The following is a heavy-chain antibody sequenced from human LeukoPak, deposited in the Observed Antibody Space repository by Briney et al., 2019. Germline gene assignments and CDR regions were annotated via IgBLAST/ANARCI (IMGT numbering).Heavy chain of an antibody. CDR2: IYYSGNT. Sequence: KASETLSLTCTVSGASISSGDYYWSWIRQPPGRGLEWIGYIYYSGNTDYNPSLKSRVTISVDTSKNQFSLKLSSVTAADTAVYYCARLGYSYGYVLDYWGQGTLVTVSS. CDR1: GASISSGDYY. CDR3: ARLGYSYGYVLDY. J-gene: IGHJ4*02. V-gene: IGHV4-61*08. D-gene: IGHD5-18*01.